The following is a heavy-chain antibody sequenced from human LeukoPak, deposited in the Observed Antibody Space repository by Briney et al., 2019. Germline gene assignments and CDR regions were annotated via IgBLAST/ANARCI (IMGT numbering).Heavy chain of an antibody. D-gene: IGHD3-22*01. CDR3: AKAPMIVVVARDAFDI. Sequence: PGGSLRHSCAASGFTFRSYAMSWVRQAPGKGLEWVSGISASGGSTYYADSVKGRFTISRDNSKNTLYLQMNSLRAEDTAVYYCAKAPMIVVVARDAFDIWGQGTMVTVSS. V-gene: IGHV3-23*01. J-gene: IGHJ3*02. CDR1: GFTFRSYA. CDR2: ISASGGST.